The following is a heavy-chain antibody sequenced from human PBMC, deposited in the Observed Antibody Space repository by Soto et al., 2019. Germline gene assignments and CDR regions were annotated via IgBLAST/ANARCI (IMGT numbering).Heavy chain of an antibody. D-gene: IGHD1-26*01. V-gene: IGHV4-59*01. CDR2: IYYSLTT. CDR1: GGSISSYS. J-gene: IGHJ5*02. Sequence: PSGTLSLTCTVSGGSISSYSWSWIRQPPGKGLEWLGYIYYSLTTNYNPCLKSRVTISVDTSMNQFTLKLSSMKAADTAVYYCARYSCRYSYNWFDPSGQGTVVTVSS. CDR3: ARYSCRYSYNWFDP.